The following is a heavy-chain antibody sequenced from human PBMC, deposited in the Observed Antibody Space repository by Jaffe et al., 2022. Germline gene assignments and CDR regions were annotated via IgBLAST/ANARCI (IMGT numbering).Heavy chain of an antibody. J-gene: IGHJ3*02. CDR2: INTNTGRP. D-gene: IGHD6-13*01. V-gene: IGHV7-4-1*02. CDR3: ARDPAGGTDGFDI. Sequence: QVQLVQSGSELKKPGASVKVSCKTSKDTFTRFALNWVRQAPGQGLEWMGWINTNTGRPTYAQGFAGRFVFSLDTSVSTAYLQISSLKAEDTAVYYCARDPAGGTDGFDIWGQGTMVIVSS. CDR1: KDTFTRFA.